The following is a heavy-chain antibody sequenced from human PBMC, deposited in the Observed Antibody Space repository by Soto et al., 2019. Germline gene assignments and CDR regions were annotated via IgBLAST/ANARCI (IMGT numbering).Heavy chain of an antibody. V-gene: IGHV4-59*01. CDR2: IYYSGST. CDR1: GGSFSGYY. D-gene: IGHD3-16*01. CDR3: ARSSFRGVTATGY. J-gene: IGHJ4*02. Sequence: SETLSLTCAVYGGSFSGYYWSWIRQPPGKGLEWIGYIYYSGSTNYNPSLKSRVTISVDTSKNQFSLKLSSVTAADTAVYYCARSSFRGVTATGYWGQGTLVTVSS.